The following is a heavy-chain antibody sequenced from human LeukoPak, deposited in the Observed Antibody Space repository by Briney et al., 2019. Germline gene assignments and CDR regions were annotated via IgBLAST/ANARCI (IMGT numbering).Heavy chain of an antibody. CDR1: GFTFSSYE. CDR2: ISSSGGTK. V-gene: IGHV3-48*03. Sequence: GGSLRLPCAASGFTFSSYEMNWVRQAPGKGLEWVSSISSSGGTKYYAGSLKGRFTISRDNARNSLYLHMNSLRAEDTAVYYCHYDSSGHDAFDIWGQGTMVTVSS. J-gene: IGHJ3*02. CDR3: HYDSSGHDAFDI. D-gene: IGHD3-22*01.